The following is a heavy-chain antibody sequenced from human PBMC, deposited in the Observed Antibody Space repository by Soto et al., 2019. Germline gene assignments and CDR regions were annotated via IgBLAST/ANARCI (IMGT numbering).Heavy chain of an antibody. V-gene: IGHV3-9*01. D-gene: IGHD6-19*01. J-gene: IGHJ4*02. CDR1: GFTFDEYA. Sequence: GGSLRLSCAASGFTFDEYAMHWVRQAPGKGLEWVSGISWNSGNTGYADFVQGRFSISRDNAKNSLYLQMINLRAEDTAFYYCAKVETNSVSDWEAVAGPFDYWGKGSLVTVSS. CDR3: AKVETNSVSDWEAVAGPFDY. CDR2: ISWNSGNT.